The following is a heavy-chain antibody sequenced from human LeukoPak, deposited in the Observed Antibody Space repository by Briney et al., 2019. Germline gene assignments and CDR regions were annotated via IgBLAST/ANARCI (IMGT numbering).Heavy chain of an antibody. D-gene: IGHD2-2*02. CDR2: ISGRADLT. Sequence: PGGSLRLSCAASGFTFSTYGITWVRQAPGKGLEWVSAISGRADLTFYADSVKGRFTISRDNSKNTLYLQMNSLRAEDTAVYYCARGPIPDYWGQGTLVTVSS. V-gene: IGHV3-23*01. CDR1: GFTFSTYG. J-gene: IGHJ4*02. CDR3: ARGPIPDY.